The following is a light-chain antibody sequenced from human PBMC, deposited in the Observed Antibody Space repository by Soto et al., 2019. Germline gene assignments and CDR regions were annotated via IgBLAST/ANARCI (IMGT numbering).Light chain of an antibody. V-gene: IGKV3-11*01. CDR3: QQRSNWPPKYT. CDR1: QSVSSY. CDR2: DAS. Sequence: EIVLTQSPATLSLSPGERATLSCRASQSVSSYLAWYQQKPDQAPRLLIYDASNRATGIPARFSGSGSGTDFTLTIISLEPEDFAVYYCQQRSNWPPKYTFGQGTKLEIK. J-gene: IGKJ2*01.